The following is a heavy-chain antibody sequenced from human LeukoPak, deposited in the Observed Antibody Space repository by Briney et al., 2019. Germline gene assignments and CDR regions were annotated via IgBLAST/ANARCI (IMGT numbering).Heavy chain of an antibody. V-gene: IGHV1-2*02. J-gene: IGHJ6*03. CDR2: INPNSGGT. CDR1: GYTFTGYY. Sequence: ASVKVSCKASGYTFTGYYMHWVRQAPGQGLEWMGWINPNSGGTNYAQKFQGRVTMTRDTSISTAYMELSRLRSDDTAVYYRATSCSSTSCYDRGRDYMDVWGKGTTVTVSS. D-gene: IGHD2-2*01. CDR3: ATSCSSTSCYDRGRDYMDV.